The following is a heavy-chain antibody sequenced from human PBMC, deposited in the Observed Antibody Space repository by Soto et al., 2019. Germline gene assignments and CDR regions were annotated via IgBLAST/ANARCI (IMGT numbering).Heavy chain of an antibody. CDR1: GYTFTSYG. D-gene: IGHD6-19*01. CDR2: ISAYNGNT. V-gene: IGHV1-18*01. J-gene: IGHJ4*02. CDR3: ARDPQYSSGWYLGGYYFDY. Sequence: ASVKVSCKASGYTFTSYGISWVRQAPGQGLEWMGWISAYNGNTNYAQKLQGRVTMTTDTSTSTAYMELRSLRSDDTAVYYCARDPQYSSGWYLGGYYFDYWGQGTLVTVSS.